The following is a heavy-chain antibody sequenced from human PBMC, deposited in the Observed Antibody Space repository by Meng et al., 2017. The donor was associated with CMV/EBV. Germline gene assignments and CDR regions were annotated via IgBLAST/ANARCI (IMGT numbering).Heavy chain of an antibody. CDR1: GGSISSYY. J-gene: IGHJ4*02. Sequence: SETLSLTCTVSGGSISSYYWSWIRQPPGKGLEWIGYIYYSGSTNYNPPLKSRVTISVDTSKNQFSLKLSSVTAADTAVYYCAGGLVRSAFDYWGQGTLVTVSS. CDR3: AGGLVRSAFDY. CDR2: IYYSGST. V-gene: IGHV4-59*01. D-gene: IGHD4-17*01.